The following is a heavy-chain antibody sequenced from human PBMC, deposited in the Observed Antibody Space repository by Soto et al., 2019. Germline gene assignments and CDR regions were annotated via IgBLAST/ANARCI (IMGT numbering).Heavy chain of an antibody. D-gene: IGHD2-8*01. V-gene: IGHV3-23*01. CDR1: EDTFNNHA. CDR3: AKMQQSNGMDV. CDR2: ISGSGGST. Sequence: GGSVRLSXVASEDTFNNHAMTWVRQAPGKGLEWVSTISGSGGSTYSADSVKGRFTISRDKSKNTLYLQMNSLRVEDTAIYYCAKMQQSNGMDVWGQGTTVTVSS. J-gene: IGHJ6*02.